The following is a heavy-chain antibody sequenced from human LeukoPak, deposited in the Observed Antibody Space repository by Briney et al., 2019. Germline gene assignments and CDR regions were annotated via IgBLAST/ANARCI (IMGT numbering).Heavy chain of an antibody. Sequence: AAVKVSCKASGYTFTNYAMHWERQAPGQRLEWMGWINTGNGNTKYSQEFQGRVTITRDTSANTAYMELSSLRSEDMAVYYCARAVKYRSGPLTDLLPYYFDYWAQGTLVTVSS. V-gene: IGHV1-3*03. J-gene: IGHJ4*02. D-gene: IGHD6-19*01. CDR1: GYTFTNYA. CDR2: INTGNGNT. CDR3: ARAVKYRSGPLTDLLPYYFDY.